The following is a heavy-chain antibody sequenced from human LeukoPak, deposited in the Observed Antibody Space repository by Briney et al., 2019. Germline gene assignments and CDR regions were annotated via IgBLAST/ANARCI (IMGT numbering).Heavy chain of an antibody. J-gene: IGHJ3*02. Sequence: SQTLSLTCAISGDSVSSNSAAWNWIRQYPARGLEWLGRTYYRSKWHNDYAVSVKSRITINPDTSKNQFSLQLNSVTPEDTAVYYCAREAHPHAFDIWGQGTMVTVSS. CDR2: TYYRSKWHN. CDR3: AREAHPHAFDI. CDR1: GDSVSSNSAA. V-gene: IGHV6-1*01.